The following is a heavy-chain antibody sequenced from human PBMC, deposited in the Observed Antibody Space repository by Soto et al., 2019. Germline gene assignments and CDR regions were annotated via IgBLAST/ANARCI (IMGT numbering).Heavy chain of an antibody. CDR2: IYDSGST. Sequence: SETLSLTCTVSGGSISSGGYYWSWIRHHSGKGLEWIGYIYDSGSTYYNPSLKSRVTVSVDTSNNQFSLYLTSVTAADTAVYYCARDSPTAYGMDVWGQGTTVTVSS. CDR1: GGSISSGGYY. V-gene: IGHV4-31*03. J-gene: IGHJ6*02. CDR3: ARDSPTAYGMDV.